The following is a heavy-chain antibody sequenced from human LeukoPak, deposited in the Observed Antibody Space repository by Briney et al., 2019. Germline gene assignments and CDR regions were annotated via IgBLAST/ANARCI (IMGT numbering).Heavy chain of an antibody. CDR2: INYSGST. CDR3: ARRRVTMVRGWFDP. J-gene: IGHJ5*02. D-gene: IGHD3-10*01. CDR1: GGSFSGYY. Sequence: SETLSLTCAVYGGSFSGYYWSWIRQPPGKGLEWIGEINYSGSTNYNPSLKSRVTISVDTSKNQFSLKLSSVTAADTAVYYCARRRVTMVRGWFDPWGQGTLVTVSS. V-gene: IGHV4-34*01.